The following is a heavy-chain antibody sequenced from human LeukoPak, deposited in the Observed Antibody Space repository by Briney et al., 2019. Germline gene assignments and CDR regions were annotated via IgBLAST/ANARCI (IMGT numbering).Heavy chain of an antibody. CDR3: ARALIYGMPVAGLDY. CDR2: INPNSGGT. J-gene: IGHJ4*02. V-gene: IGHV1-2*02. Sequence: ASVKVSCKASGYTFTGYYMHWVRQAPGQGLEWMGWINPNSGGTNYAQKFQGRVTMTRDTSISTAYMELSRLRSDDTAVYYCARALIYGMPVAGLDYWGQGTLVTVSS. CDR1: GYTFTGYY. D-gene: IGHD6-19*01.